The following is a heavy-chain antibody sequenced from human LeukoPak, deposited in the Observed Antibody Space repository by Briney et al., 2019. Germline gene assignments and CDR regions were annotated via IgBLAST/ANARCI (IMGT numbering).Heavy chain of an antibody. D-gene: IGHD6-13*01. J-gene: IGHJ6*02. CDR1: GGSISSYY. CDR3: ARHFQQQLVPYYYGMDV. V-gene: IGHV4-59*08. CDR2: IYYSGST. Sequence: SETLSLTCTVSGGSISSYYWSWIRQPPGKGLEWIGYIYYSGSTNYNPSLKSRVTISVDTSKNQFSLELRSVTAADTAVYYCARHFQQQLVPYYYGMDVWGQGTTVTVSS.